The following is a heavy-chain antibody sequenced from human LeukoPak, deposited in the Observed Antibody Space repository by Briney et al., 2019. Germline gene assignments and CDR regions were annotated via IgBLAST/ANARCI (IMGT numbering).Heavy chain of an antibody. CDR1: GYTFTRYY. J-gene: IGHJ5*02. CDR3: GRKRLGAVGRVSIDR. D-gene: IGHD6-13*01. CDR2: IHTSGST. V-gene: IGHV1-46*01. Sequence: GASVKDSCKASGYTFTRYYMHWVRLAPGPGPEWLGIIHTSGSTIYAQKSQERVIMNRDPTTSTVYMELRSLRTEDTAVYYCGRKRLGAVGRVSIDRWGQGSQVTVSS.